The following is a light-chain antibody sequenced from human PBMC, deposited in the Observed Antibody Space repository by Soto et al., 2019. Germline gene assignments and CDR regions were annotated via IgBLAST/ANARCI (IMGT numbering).Light chain of an antibody. Sequence: EIVLTQSPGTLSLSPGERATLSCRASQSVTSKYLAWYQQKPGQAPRLLIYGASTRAAGVPDRFSGSGSGTDFTLTITRLEPEDFAGYYCQQYGRSPLLYTFGQGTKVGVK. CDR1: QSVTSKY. J-gene: IGKJ2*01. CDR2: GAS. V-gene: IGKV3-20*01. CDR3: QQYGRSPLLYT.